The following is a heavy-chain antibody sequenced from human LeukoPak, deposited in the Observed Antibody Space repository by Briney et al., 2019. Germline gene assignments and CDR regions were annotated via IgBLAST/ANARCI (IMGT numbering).Heavy chain of an antibody. CDR3: ARDGCPSYDSSGYYSD. Sequence: SETLSLTCAVYGGSFSGYYWSWIRQPPGKGLEWIGEINHSGSTNYNPSLKSRVTISVDTSKNQFSLKLSSVTAADTAVYYWARDGCPSYDSSGYYSDWGQGTLVTVSS. CDR2: INHSGST. CDR1: GGSFSGYY. V-gene: IGHV4-34*01. J-gene: IGHJ4*02. D-gene: IGHD3-22*01.